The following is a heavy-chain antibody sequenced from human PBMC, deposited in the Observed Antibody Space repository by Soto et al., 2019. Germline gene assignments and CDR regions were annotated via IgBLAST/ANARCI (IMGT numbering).Heavy chain of an antibody. CDR2: INSDGSST. J-gene: IGHJ5*02. D-gene: IGHD6-19*01. CDR1: GFTFSSYW. V-gene: IGHV3-74*01. CDR3: ARDKYPKSTAYCLRIAVSGGPNWFDP. Sequence: EVQLVESGGGLVQPGGSLRLSCAASGFTFSSYWMHWVRQAPGKGLVWVSRINSDGSSTSYADSVKGRFTISRDNAKNTLYLQMNSLRAEDTAVYYCARDKYPKSTAYCLRIAVSGGPNWFDPWGQGTLVIV.